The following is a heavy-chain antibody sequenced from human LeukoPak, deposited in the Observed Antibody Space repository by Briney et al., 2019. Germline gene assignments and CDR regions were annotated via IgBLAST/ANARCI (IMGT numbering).Heavy chain of an antibody. J-gene: IGHJ5*02. V-gene: IGHV4-39*07. CDR1: GVSISSSNSY. Sequence: SETLSLTCTVSGVSISSSNSYWGWIRQPPGKGLEWIGSIYYSGNAYYNPSLKSRVTISADTSKNQFSLKLTSVTAADTAVYYCARVGVARSTGYYYAAGFDPWGQGTLVTVSS. CDR2: IYYSGNA. D-gene: IGHD3-22*01. CDR3: ARVGVARSTGYYYAAGFDP.